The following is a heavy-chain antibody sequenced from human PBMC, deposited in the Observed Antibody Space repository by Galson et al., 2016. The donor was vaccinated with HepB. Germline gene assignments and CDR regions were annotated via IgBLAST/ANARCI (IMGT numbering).Heavy chain of an antibody. D-gene: IGHD6-19*01. CDR1: GFTVSSTF. CDR3: ARGKAVTGSDPLDP. J-gene: IGHJ5*02. V-gene: IGHV3-53*01. CDR2: IYSGDST. Sequence: CAASGFTVSSTFMTWVRQAPGKGLEWVSVIYSGDSTNYADSVKGRFTISRDNSKNTLYLQMNSLRVEDTAVYYCARGKAVTGSDPLDPWGQGTLVTVSS.